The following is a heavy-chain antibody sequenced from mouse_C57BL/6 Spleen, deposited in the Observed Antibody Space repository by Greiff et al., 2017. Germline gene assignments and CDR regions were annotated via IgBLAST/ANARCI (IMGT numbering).Heavy chain of an antibody. J-gene: IGHJ2*01. CDR3: TRSPHYYGSSYDYFDY. D-gene: IGHD1-1*01. CDR2: IYPGNSDT. Sequence: EVKLVESGTVLARPGASVKMSCKTSGYTFTSYWMHWVKQRPGQGLEWIGAIYPGNSDTSYNQKFKGKAKLTAVTSASTAYMELSSLTNEDSAVYYCTRSPHYYGSSYDYFDYWGQGTTRTVSS. CDR1: GYTFTSYW. V-gene: IGHV1-5*01.